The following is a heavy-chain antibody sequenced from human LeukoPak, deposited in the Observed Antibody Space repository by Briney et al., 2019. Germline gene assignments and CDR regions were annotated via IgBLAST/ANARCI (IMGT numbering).Heavy chain of an antibody. CDR2: INPSGGST. CDR3: ARDHPGYCSGGSCYWGFDP. D-gene: IGHD2-15*01. CDR1: GYTFTSYY. Sequence: ASVKVSCKASGYTFTSYYMHWVRQAPGQGLEWMGIINPSGGSTSYAQKFQGRVTMTRDTSTSTAYMEPRSLRSDDTAVYYCARDHPGYCSGGSCYWGFDPWGQGTLVTVSS. J-gene: IGHJ5*02. V-gene: IGHV1-46*01.